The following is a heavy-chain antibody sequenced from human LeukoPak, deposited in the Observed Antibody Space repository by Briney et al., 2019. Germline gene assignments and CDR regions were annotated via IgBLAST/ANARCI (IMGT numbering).Heavy chain of an antibody. Sequence: SVKVSCKASGGTFSSYAISWMRQAPGQGLEWMGGIIPIFGTANYAQKFQGRVTITTDESTSTAYMELSSLRSEDTAVYYCARMYYYDSSGYLDYDAFDIWGQGTMVTVSS. J-gene: IGHJ3*02. CDR3: ARMYYYDSSGYLDYDAFDI. CDR2: IIPIFGTA. CDR1: GGTFSSYA. D-gene: IGHD3-22*01. V-gene: IGHV1-69*05.